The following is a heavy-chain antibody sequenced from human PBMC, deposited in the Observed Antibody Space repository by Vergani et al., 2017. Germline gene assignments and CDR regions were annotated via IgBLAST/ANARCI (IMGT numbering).Heavy chain of an antibody. D-gene: IGHD2/OR15-2a*01. V-gene: IGHV3-23*04. J-gene: IGHJ4*02. Sequence: VQLVETGGGVVQPGGSLRLSCVVSGFALNRHAMYWVRQTSGKGLEWVSAISGHGDRTYYADSVKGRFTISRDNSKNTVYLQMNSLKAEDRATYYCAREERSNTSPFVGDWGQGTLVTV. CDR2: ISGHGDRT. CDR3: AREERSNTSPFVGD. CDR1: GFALNRHA.